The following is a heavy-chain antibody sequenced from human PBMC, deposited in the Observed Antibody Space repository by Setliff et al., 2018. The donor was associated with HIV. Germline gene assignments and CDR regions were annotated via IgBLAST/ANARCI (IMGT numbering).Heavy chain of an antibody. CDR3: ARPRVFDSFDV. V-gene: IGHV1-2*06. CDR2: INPNSGGT. J-gene: IGHJ3*01. Sequence: ASVKVSCKASGYTFTGYYMHWVRQAPGQGLEWMGRINPNSGGTNYAQKFQGRVTRTRDTSISAAYMELSRLRSDDTAVFYCARPRVFDSFDVWGQGTKVTVSS. CDR1: GYTFTGYY. D-gene: IGHD6-6*01.